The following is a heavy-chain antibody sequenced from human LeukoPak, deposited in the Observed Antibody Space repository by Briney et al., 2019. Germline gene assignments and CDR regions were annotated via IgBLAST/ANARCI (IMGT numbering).Heavy chain of an antibody. Sequence: SQTLSLTCAVYGGSFSGYYWRWIRQPPGKGLEWMGEINHSGSTNLNPSLKSRVTISVDTSKSQFSLKLSSGTAADTAVYYCARGGRITFGGVIVRQYYFDYWGQGTLVTVSS. CDR3: ARGGRITFGGVIVRQYYFDY. V-gene: IGHV4-34*01. D-gene: IGHD3-16*02. J-gene: IGHJ4*02. CDR2: INHSGST. CDR1: GGSFSGYY.